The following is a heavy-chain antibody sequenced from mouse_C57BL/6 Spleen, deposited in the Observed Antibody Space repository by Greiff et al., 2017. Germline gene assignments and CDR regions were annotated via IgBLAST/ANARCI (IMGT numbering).Heavy chain of an antibody. CDR3: ARSTVVARGFDV. CDR2: IDPSDSYT. V-gene: IGHV1-69*01. J-gene: IGHJ1*03. Sequence: QVQLQQPGAELVMPGASVKLSCKASGYTFTSYWMHWVKQRPGQGLEWIGEIDPSDSYTNYNQKFKGKSTLTVDKSSSTAYMQLSSLTSEDSAVYYCARSTVVARGFDVWGTGTTVTVAS. D-gene: IGHD1-1*01. CDR1: GYTFTSYW.